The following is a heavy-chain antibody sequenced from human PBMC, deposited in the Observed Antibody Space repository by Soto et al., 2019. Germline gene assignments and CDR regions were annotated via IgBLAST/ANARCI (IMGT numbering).Heavy chain of an antibody. Sequence: GGSLRLSCAASGFIFRSYGMHWVRQAPGKGLEWVAAISYDGSNKFYVDPVKGRFTISRDNSKSTLYLQMNSLRAEDTALYYCAKGRSYYYYYGVDVWGQGTTVTVSS. V-gene: IGHV3-30*18. CDR1: GFIFRSYG. CDR3: AKGRSYYYYYGVDV. J-gene: IGHJ6*02. CDR2: ISYDGSNK.